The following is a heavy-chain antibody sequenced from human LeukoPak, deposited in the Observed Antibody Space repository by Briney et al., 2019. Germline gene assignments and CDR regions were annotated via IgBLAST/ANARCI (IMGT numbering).Heavy chain of an antibody. V-gene: IGHV3-21*01. CDR1: GFTFSSYS. Sequence: GGSLRLSCAASGFTFSSYSMNWVRQAPGKGLEWVSSISSSSSYIYYADSVKGRFTISRDNAKNSLYLQMNSLRAEDTAVYYCAKGPTDSSSWYPGHSINYYMDVWGKGTTVTVSS. CDR2: ISSSSSYI. J-gene: IGHJ6*03. CDR3: AKGPTDSSSWYPGHSINYYMDV. D-gene: IGHD6-13*01.